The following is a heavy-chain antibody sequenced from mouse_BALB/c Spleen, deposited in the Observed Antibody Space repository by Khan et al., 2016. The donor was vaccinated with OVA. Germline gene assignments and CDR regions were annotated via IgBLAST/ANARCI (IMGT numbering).Heavy chain of an antibody. J-gene: IGHJ4*01. CDR2: ISYSGST. Sequence: EVQLQESGPGLVKPSQSLSLTCTVTGYSITSDYAWNWIRQFPGNKLEWMGYISYSGSTSINPSLKTRISITRDPSKNQFFLQLNSVTTEATATYDCARDGSRYNYAMDYWGQGAAVTVSS. CDR1: GYSITSDYA. D-gene: IGHD2-3*01. CDR3: ARDGSRYNYAMDY. V-gene: IGHV3-2*02.